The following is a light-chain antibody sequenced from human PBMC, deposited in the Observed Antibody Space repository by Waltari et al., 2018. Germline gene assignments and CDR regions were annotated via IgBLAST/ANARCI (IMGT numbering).Light chain of an antibody. J-gene: IGKJ1*01. CDR1: QTISSY. CDR3: QQSSSTPPWT. Sequence: DIQMTQSPSSLSASVGDRVTITCRASQTISSYLNWYQQKPGKAPYLLIYTASSLQSGVPSRFSGSGSGTDFTLTISSLQPEDFATYYCQQSSSTPPWTFGQGTKVEIK. V-gene: IGKV1-39*01. CDR2: TAS.